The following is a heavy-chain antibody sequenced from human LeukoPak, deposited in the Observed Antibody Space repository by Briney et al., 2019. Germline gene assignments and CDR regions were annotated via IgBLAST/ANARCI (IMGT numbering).Heavy chain of an antibody. CDR3: ARDLYVDTAMVSLFES. CDR2: ITTSSTHI. D-gene: IGHD5-18*01. CDR1: GFTFSSYS. V-gene: IGHV3-21*01. Sequence: PGGSLRLSCAASGFTFSSYSMNWVRQAPGKGLEWVSSITTSSTHIYYTDSVKGRFTISRDNAKNSLYLQMNSLRAEDTAVYYCARDLYVDTAMVSLFESWGQGTLVTVSS. J-gene: IGHJ4*02.